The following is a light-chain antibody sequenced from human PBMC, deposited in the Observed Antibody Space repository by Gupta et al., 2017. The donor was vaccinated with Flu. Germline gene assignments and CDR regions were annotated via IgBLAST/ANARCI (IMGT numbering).Light chain of an antibody. CDR1: SVNSELSY. CDR3: AAGDDSRRCWL. Sequence: SVNSELSYVHCYHQLPGKAPILLIYRNDQRPAGFPDRFSGSKAGTSASLAISGLRSEDEANYSCAAGDDSRRCWLLGGGTKVTVL. J-gene: IGLJ3*02. V-gene: IGLV1-47*01. CDR2: RND.